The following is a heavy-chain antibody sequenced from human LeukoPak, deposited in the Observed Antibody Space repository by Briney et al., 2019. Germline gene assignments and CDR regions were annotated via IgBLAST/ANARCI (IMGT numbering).Heavy chain of an antibody. D-gene: IGHD3-22*01. CDR1: GGSISSGDYY. Sequence: PSETLSLTCTVSGGSISSGDYYWSWIRQPPGKGLEWIGEINHSGSTNYNPSLKSRVTISVDTSKNQFPLKLSSVTAADTAVYYCARRYYYDSSGRPDFDYWGQGTLVTVSS. CDR3: ARRYYYDSSGRPDFDY. CDR2: INHSGST. V-gene: IGHV4-39*06. J-gene: IGHJ4*02.